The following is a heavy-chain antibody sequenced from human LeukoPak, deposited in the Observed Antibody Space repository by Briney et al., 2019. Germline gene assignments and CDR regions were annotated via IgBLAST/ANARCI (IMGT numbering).Heavy chain of an antibody. CDR3: AKNVVAGMFDY. V-gene: IGHV3-7*01. CDR2: INQDGSDK. D-gene: IGHD6-19*01. J-gene: IGHJ4*02. CDR1: GFTFSDHY. Sequence: GGSLRLSCAASGFTFSDHYMDWVRQAPGRGLEWVAIINQDGSDKYNVDSVKGRFTISRDNAKNSLYLQMNSLRAEDTAAYYCAKNVVAGMFDYWGQGTLVTVSS.